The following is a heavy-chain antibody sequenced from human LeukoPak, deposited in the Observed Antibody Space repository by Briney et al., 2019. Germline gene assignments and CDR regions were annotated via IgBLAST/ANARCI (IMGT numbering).Heavy chain of an antibody. Sequence: ASVKVSCKAPGGTFSSYAISWVRQAPGQGLEWMGGIIPIFGTANYAQKFQGRVTITADESTSTAYMELSSLRSEDTAVYYCASGVNYYDSEDIAFDIWGQGTMVTVSS. V-gene: IGHV1-69*13. CDR2: IIPIFGTA. CDR1: GGTFSSYA. CDR3: ASGVNYYDSEDIAFDI. D-gene: IGHD3-22*01. J-gene: IGHJ3*02.